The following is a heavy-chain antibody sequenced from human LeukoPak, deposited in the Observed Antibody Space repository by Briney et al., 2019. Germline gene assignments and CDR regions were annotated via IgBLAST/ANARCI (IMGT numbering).Heavy chain of an antibody. V-gene: IGHV3-30*18. CDR2: ISYDGSNK. D-gene: IGHD3/OR15-3a*01. Sequence: GGSLRLSCAASGFTFTNYGVHWVRQAPGKGLEWVAVISYDGSNKYYADSVKGRFTISRDNSTNTLYLQMNSLRAEDTAVYYCAKEDLAGFSFDYWGQGTLLTVSS. CDR1: GFTFTNYG. CDR3: AKEDLAGFSFDY. J-gene: IGHJ4*02.